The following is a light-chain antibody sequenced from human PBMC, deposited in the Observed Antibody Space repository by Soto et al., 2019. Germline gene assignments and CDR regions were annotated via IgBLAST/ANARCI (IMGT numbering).Light chain of an antibody. CDR3: NSYAGNYIWV. Sequence: QSALTQPPSASASPGQSVTISCTGTSSDVGAYDYVSWYQQYPGKAPKLMISEVYKRPSGVPDRFSGSKSGNTASLTVSGLQAEDEAAYYCNSYAGNYIWVFGGGTKLTVL. CDR2: EVY. J-gene: IGLJ3*02. CDR1: SSDVGAYDY. V-gene: IGLV2-8*01.